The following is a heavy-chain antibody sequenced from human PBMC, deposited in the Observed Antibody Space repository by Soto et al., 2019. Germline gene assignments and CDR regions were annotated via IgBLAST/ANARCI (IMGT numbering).Heavy chain of an antibody. J-gene: IGHJ4*02. V-gene: IGHV1-69*06. CDR2: IMPIIGTA. Sequence: QVQLVQSGAEVKKPGSSVKVSCKASGGTFSSHVFNWVRQAPGQGLEWMGGIMPIIGTANYAQKFQGRVTMTGDKTTTKASRELGSLGPEDTAFYSGARDSELRNGNISTLNNGGKGPLVTVSS. CDR3: ARDSELRNGNISTLNN. CDR1: GGTFSSHV. D-gene: IGHD3-10*01.